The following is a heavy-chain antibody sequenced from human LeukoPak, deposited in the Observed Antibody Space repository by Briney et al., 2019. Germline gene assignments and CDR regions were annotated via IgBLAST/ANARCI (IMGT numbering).Heavy chain of an antibody. CDR1: GYTFTSYG. D-gene: IGHD4-11*01. CDR3: ARDRLALRLDFDY. J-gene: IGHJ4*02. Sequence: ASVKVSCKASGYTFTSYGISWVRQAPGQGLEWMGIINPSGGSTSYAQKFQGRVTMTRDTSTSTVYMELSSLRSEDTAVYYCARDRLALRLDFDYWGQGTLVTVSS. V-gene: IGHV1-46*01. CDR2: INPSGGST.